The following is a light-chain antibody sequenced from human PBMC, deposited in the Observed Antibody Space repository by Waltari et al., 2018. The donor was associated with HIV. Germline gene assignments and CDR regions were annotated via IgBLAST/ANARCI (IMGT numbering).Light chain of an antibody. V-gene: IGLV1-40*01. CDR3: QSYDSSLSVVV. J-gene: IGLJ2*01. CDR1: SSNIGARYD. Sequence: QSVLTPPPSVSGAPGQRVTISRTGSSSNIGARYDVHWYQHLPGTAPKLLIYGNSNRPSGVPDRFSGSKSGTSASLAITGLQAEDESDYYCQSYDSSLSVVVFGGGTKLTVL. CDR2: GNS.